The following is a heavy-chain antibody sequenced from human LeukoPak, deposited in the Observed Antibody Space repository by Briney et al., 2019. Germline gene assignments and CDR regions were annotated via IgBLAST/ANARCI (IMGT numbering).Heavy chain of an antibody. J-gene: IGHJ2*01. V-gene: IGHV3-48*03. CDR1: GFTFSGYE. D-gene: IGHD6-13*01. CDR3: ARKTDRLGAVGRDRYFDL. CDR2: ISVNGGTM. Sequence: GGSLRLSCTASGFTFSGYEMTWVRQAPGKGLEWMSYISVNGGTMHYADSVRGRFTTSRDDAKNSLYLHMNSLRVEDTAIYYCARKTDRLGAVGRDRYFDLWGRGTLITVSS.